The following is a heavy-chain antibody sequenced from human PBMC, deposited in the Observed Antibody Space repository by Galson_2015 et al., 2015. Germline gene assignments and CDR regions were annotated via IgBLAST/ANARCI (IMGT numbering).Heavy chain of an antibody. J-gene: IGHJ4*02. CDR2: INSRSSAI. D-gene: IGHD3-22*01. CDR1: AFSFSTYS. CDR3: VRDASDQSSGYNFDY. Sequence: SLRLSCAASAFSFSTYSMNWVRQAPGKGLEWVSYINSRSSAIYYADSVKGRFTISRDNVKNSLSLQMNSLRAEDTAVYYCVRDASDQSSGYNFDYWGQGTLVTVSS. V-gene: IGHV3-48*01.